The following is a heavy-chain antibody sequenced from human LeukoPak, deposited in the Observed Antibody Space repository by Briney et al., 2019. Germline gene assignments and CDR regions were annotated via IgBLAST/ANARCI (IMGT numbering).Heavy chain of an antibody. CDR2: IYQSGRT. J-gene: IGHJ4*02. CDR3: AGYHAYGVTTPPLGY. CDR1: GYSISSGYY. Sequence: SETLSLTCTVSGYSISSGYYWVWIRQPPGKGLEWIGSIYQSGRTYYNPSLKSRVTISVDTSKNQFSLKLSSVTAADTAVYYCAGYHAYGVTTPPLGYWGQGTLVTVSS. D-gene: IGHD4-17*01. V-gene: IGHV4-38-2*02.